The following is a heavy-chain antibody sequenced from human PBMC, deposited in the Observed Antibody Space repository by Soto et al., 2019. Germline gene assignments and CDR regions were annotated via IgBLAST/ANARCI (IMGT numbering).Heavy chain of an antibody. CDR2: IAVGSGYT. CDR3: AADATAWQQMVPSDY. V-gene: IGHV1-58*01. J-gene: IGHJ4*02. D-gene: IGHD2-8*01. Sequence: ASVKVSWKASGFTFTSSAFQWVRQARGQRLEWIGWIAVGSGYTNYAQRFQDRVTLTRDMSTATTYMELSRLTSEDTAMYYCAADATAWQQMVPSDYWGQGTLVTVSS. CDR1: GFTFTSSA.